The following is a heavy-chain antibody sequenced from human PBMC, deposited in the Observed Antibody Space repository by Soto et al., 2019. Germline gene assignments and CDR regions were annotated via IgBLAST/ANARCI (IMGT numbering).Heavy chain of an antibody. CDR3: PKDRVDIVATIDGLMDY. CDR2: ISYDGSNK. V-gene: IGHV3-30*18. CDR1: GFTFSSYG. D-gene: IGHD5-12*01. J-gene: IGHJ4*02. Sequence: GSLRLSCXASGFTFSSYGMHWVRQAPGKGLEWVAVISYDGSNKYYADSVKGRFTISRDNSKNTLYLQMNSLRAEDTAVYYCPKDRVDIVATIDGLMDYWGQGTLVTVSS.